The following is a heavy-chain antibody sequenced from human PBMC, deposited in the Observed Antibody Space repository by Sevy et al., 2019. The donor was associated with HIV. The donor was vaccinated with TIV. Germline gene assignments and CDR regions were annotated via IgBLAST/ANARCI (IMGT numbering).Heavy chain of an antibody. Sequence: SETLSLTCTVSGGSISSGDYYWSWIRQPPGKGLEWIGYIYYSGSTYYNPSLKSRVTISVDTSKNQFSRKLSFVTAADTAVYYCARAEVDYDILTGYRNYWYFDLWGRGTLVTVSS. J-gene: IGHJ2*01. CDR2: IYYSGST. D-gene: IGHD3-9*01. CDR3: ARAEVDYDILTGYRNYWYFDL. V-gene: IGHV4-30-4*01. CDR1: GGSISSGDYY.